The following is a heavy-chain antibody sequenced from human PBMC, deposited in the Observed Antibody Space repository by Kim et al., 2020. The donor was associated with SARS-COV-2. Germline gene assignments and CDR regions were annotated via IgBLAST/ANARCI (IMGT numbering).Heavy chain of an antibody. D-gene: IGHD4-17*01. Sequence: NPSLKSRATISLDTSKNQFSLKLSSVTAADTAVYYCARGRSDYVYCFASWGQGTLVTVSS. J-gene: IGHJ4*02. CDR3: ARGRSDYVYCFAS. V-gene: IGHV4-59*09.